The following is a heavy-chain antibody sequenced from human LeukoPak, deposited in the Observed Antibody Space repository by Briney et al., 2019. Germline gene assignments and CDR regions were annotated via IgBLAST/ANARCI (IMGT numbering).Heavy chain of an antibody. V-gene: IGHV1-46*01. CDR1: GYTFTSYY. D-gene: IGHD2-2*01. Sequence: ASVKVSCKASGYTFTSYYMHWVRQAPGQGLQWMGIINPSGGSTSYAQKFQGRVTMTRDTSTSTVYMELSSLRSEDTAVYYCARGYCSSTSCYVLDYWGQGTLVTVSS. J-gene: IGHJ4*02. CDR3: ARGYCSSTSCYVLDY. CDR2: INPSGGST.